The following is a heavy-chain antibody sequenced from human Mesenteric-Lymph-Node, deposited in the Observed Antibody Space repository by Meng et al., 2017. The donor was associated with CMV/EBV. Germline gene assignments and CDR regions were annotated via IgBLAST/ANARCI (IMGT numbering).Heavy chain of an antibody. CDR2: IYHSGST. J-gene: IGHJ6*02. V-gene: IGHV4-34*01. Sequence: GSLRLSCVVYGGSFSGYYWSWIRQPPGKGLEWIGSIYHSGSTYYNPSLKSRVTISVDTSKNQFSLKLSSVTAADTAVYYCARVGGYSYDYYYYYGMDVWGQGTTVTVSS. CDR3: ARVGGYSYDYYYYYGMDV. D-gene: IGHD5-18*01. CDR1: GGSFSGYY.